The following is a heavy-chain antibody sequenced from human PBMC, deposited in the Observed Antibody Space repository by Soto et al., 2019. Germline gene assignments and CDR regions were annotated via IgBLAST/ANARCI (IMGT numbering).Heavy chain of an antibody. Sequence: GGSLRLSCVASGFTFNTYAMNWVRQAPGKGLEWVSGISDSGAGTYYTGSVKGRFTISRDRSNNTVFLQMNSLRAEDTAIYYCAKGRDYSCYSSVDSWGQGTLVTVSS. CDR3: AKGRDYSCYSSVDS. CDR1: GFTFNTYA. J-gene: IGHJ4*02. D-gene: IGHD2-15*01. CDR2: ISDSGAGT. V-gene: IGHV3-23*01.